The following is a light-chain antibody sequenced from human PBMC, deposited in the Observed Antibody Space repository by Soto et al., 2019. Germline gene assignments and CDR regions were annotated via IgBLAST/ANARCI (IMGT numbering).Light chain of an antibody. CDR3: SAYTARSTLV. V-gene: IGLV2-14*01. CDR1: SSDVGGYHS. Sequence: QSALTQPRSVSGSPGQSVTISCTGTSSDVGGYHSVSWYQQHPGTAPKLIIYEVRNRPSGISSRFSGSRSGNTASLTISGLQPEDEGDYYCSAYTARSTLVFGGGTKVTVL. J-gene: IGLJ3*02. CDR2: EVR.